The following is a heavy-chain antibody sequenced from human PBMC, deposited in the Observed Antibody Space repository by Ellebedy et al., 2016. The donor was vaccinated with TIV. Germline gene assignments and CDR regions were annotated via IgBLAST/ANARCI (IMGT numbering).Heavy chain of an antibody. CDR3: AQEGLERHTEFQH. D-gene: IGHD1-1*01. J-gene: IGHJ1*01. V-gene: IGHV3-23*01. CDR1: GLTFDDYA. Sequence: GESLKISCAASGLTFDDYAMHWVRQAPGKGLEWVSVILDRGDVTNYLDSVRGRFTISRDNSKNILYLQRSSLTAEDTAIYYCAQEGLERHTEFQHWGQGTLVTVSS. CDR2: ILDRGDVT.